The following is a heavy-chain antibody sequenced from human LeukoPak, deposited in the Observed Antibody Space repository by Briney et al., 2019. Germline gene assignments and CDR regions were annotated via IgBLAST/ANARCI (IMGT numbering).Heavy chain of an antibody. CDR2: ISSSGSTI. CDR3: AVLTYQLLDYYFDY. Sequence: GGSLRLSCAASGFIFSSYSMNWVRQAPGKGLEWVPYISSSGSTIYYADSVKGRFTISRDNAKNSLYLQMNSLRAEDTAVYYCAVLTYQLLDYYFDYWGQGTLVTVSS. CDR1: GFIFSSYS. V-gene: IGHV3-48*01. J-gene: IGHJ4*02. D-gene: IGHD2-2*01.